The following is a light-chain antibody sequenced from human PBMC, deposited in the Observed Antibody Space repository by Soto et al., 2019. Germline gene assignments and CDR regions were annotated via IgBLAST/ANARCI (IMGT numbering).Light chain of an antibody. CDR2: GAS. Sequence: EVVLTQYPGTLSLSPGERATFSCRASQNVSTSSLAWYQQKPGQAPRLLIYGASSRASGISDSFSGGGSGTDFTLTISRLDPEDFAVYFCQHYGSSSPNTFGQGTKREIK. CDR1: QNVSTSS. V-gene: IGKV3-20*01. CDR3: QHYGSSSPNT. J-gene: IGKJ2*01.